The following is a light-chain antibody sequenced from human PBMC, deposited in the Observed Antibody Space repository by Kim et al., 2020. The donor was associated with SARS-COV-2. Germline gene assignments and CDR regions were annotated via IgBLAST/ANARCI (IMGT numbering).Light chain of an antibody. CDR3: NSRDSNDNVV. CDR1: RLTRYY. Sequence: VDLGQTVRITGQGDRLTRYYATWYQQKPGQAPKVGIVCKHNRPSGIPDRFSGASSGNTAYLTITGTQAGDEADYYCNSRDSNDNVVFGGGTKVTVL. CDR2: CKH. V-gene: IGLV3-19*01. J-gene: IGLJ2*01.